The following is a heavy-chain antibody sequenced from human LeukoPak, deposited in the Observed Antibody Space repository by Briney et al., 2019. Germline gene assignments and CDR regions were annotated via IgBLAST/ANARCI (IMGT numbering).Heavy chain of an antibody. CDR3: ATSFSGSYYNWFDP. J-gene: IGHJ5*02. D-gene: IGHD1-26*01. CDR1: GGSFSGYY. V-gene: IGHV4-34*01. CDR2: INHSGST. Sequence: PSETLSLTCAVYGGSFSGYYWSWIRQPPGKGLEWIGEINHSGSTNYNPSLKSRVTISVDTSKNQFSLKLSSVTAADTAVYYCATSFSGSYYNWFDPWGQGILVTVSS.